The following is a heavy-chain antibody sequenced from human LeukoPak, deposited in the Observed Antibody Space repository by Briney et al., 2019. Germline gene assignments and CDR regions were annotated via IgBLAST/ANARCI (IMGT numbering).Heavy chain of an antibody. D-gene: IGHD3-3*01. Sequence: GGSLRLSCAASGLTFSSYWMSWVRQAPGKGLEWVANIKQDGSEKYYVDSVKGRFTISRDNAKNSLYLQMNSLRAEDTAVYYCARDTYYDFWSGLSNYYFDYWGQGTLVTVSS. V-gene: IGHV3-7*01. CDR1: GLTFSSYW. CDR3: ARDTYYDFWSGLSNYYFDY. CDR2: IKQDGSEK. J-gene: IGHJ4*02.